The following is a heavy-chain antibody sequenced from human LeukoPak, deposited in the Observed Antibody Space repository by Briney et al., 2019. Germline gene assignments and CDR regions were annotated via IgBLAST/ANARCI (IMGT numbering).Heavy chain of an antibody. CDR2: IFYSGST. Sequence: PSETLSLTCTVSGGSISSYYWSWIRQPPGKGLEWIGNIFYSGSTYYSPSLKSRVTISLDTSRNQFSPKLNSVTAADTAVYYCARAFNYYDSSGTRWYFDLWGRGTLVTVSS. CDR1: GGSISSYY. CDR3: ARAFNYYDSSGTRWYFDL. V-gene: IGHV4-59*12. D-gene: IGHD3-22*01. J-gene: IGHJ2*01.